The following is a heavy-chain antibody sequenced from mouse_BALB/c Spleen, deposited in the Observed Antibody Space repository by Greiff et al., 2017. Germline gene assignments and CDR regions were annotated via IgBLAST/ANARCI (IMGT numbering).Heavy chain of an antibody. Sequence: VQLQESGAELVRPGTSVKVSCKASGYAFTNYLIEWVKQRPGQGLEWIGVINPGSGGTNYNEKFKGKATLTADKSSSTVYMQLSSLTSDDSAVYFCALRLPFYAMDYWGQGTSVTVSS. CDR3: ALRLPFYAMDY. CDR1: GYAFTNYL. CDR2: INPGSGGT. J-gene: IGHJ4*01. V-gene: IGHV1-54*01. D-gene: IGHD1-2*01.